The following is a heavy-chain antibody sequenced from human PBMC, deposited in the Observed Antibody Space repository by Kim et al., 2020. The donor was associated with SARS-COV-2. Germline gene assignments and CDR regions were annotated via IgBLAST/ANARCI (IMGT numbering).Heavy chain of an antibody. Sequence: GGSLRLSCAASGFTFSSYWMSWVRQAPGKGLEWVANIKQDGSEKYYVDSVKGRFTISRDNAKNSLYLQMNSLGAEDTAVYYCARDMGFLEGNYYYYGMDVWGQGTTVTVSS. V-gene: IGHV3-7*03. CDR1: GFTFSSYW. D-gene: IGHD3-3*01. J-gene: IGHJ6*02. CDR3: ARDMGFLEGNYYYYGMDV. CDR2: IKQDGSEK.